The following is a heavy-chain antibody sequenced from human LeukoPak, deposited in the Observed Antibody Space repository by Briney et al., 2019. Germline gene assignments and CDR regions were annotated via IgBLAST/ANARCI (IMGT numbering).Heavy chain of an antibody. D-gene: IGHD2-2*01. Sequence: GGSLRLSCAAPGFTFSSYSMNWVRQAPGKGLGWVSSISSSSSYIYYADSVKGRFTISRDNAKNSLYLQMNSLRAEDTALYYCARAPAALNYYYYYMDVWGKGTTVTVSS. CDR3: ARAPAALNYYYYYMDV. CDR1: GFTFSSYS. V-gene: IGHV3-21*04. CDR2: ISSSSSYI. J-gene: IGHJ6*03.